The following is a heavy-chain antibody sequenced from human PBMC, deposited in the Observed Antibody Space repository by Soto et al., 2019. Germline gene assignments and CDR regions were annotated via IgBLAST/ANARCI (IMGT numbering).Heavy chain of an antibody. CDR1: GVSVSGDY. V-gene: IGHV3-53*01. D-gene: IGHD2-15*01. Sequence: EVQQVESGGGLIQPGGSLTLSCAASGVSVSGDYMTWVRQAPGKGLEWVSVIYVGVTTSYAESVKGRFIVSRDNSKNTLYLHMNSLRVEDTAVYYCARGAGYCTGGSCYGRDWFDPWGQGVLVTVST. J-gene: IGHJ5*02. CDR2: IYVGVTT. CDR3: ARGAGYCTGGSCYGRDWFDP.